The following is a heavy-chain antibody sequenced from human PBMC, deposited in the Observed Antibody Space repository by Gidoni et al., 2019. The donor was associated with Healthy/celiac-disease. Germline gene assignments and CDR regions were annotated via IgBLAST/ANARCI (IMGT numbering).Heavy chain of an antibody. V-gene: IGHV4-61*02. J-gene: IGHJ4*02. CDR2: IYPSGSN. D-gene: IGHD3-22*01. Sequence: QVQLQESGPGLVKPSQTLSLTCTVSGGSISSGSYYWSWIRQPAGKGLEWIGRIYPSGSNNYKPSLKRRVTISVDTSQNHFSLKLSSVTAADTAVYYCARGHDSSGYYPYYFDYWCQGTLVTVSS. CDR1: GGSISSGSYY. CDR3: ARGHDSSGYYPYYFDY.